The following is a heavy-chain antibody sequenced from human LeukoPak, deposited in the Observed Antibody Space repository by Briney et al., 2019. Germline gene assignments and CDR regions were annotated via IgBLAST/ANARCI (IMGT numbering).Heavy chain of an antibody. Sequence: ASVKVSCKASGYTFTSYYMHWVRQAPGQGLEWMGWINPSSGGTNYAQKFQGRVTMTRDTSISTAYMELSRLRSDDTAVYYCARVSLVISLFDYWGQGTLVTVSS. CDR2: INPSSGGT. CDR3: ARVSLVISLFDY. V-gene: IGHV1-2*02. D-gene: IGHD3-10*01. CDR1: GYTFTSYY. J-gene: IGHJ4*02.